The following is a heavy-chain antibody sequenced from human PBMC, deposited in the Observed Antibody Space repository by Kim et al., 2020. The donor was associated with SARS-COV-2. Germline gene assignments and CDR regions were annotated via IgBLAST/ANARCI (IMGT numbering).Heavy chain of an antibody. V-gene: IGHV3-9*01. CDR3: AKDMGRFDY. J-gene: IGHJ4*02. CDR2: ISRDRGSI. Sequence: GGSLRLSCATSGLTFGDYSMHWVRQAPGKGLEWVSSISRDRGSIGYADSVKGRFTISRDNAKNSLYLQMNSLRAEDTAFYYCAKDMGRFDYWGQGTLVTVSS. CDR1: GLTFGDYS.